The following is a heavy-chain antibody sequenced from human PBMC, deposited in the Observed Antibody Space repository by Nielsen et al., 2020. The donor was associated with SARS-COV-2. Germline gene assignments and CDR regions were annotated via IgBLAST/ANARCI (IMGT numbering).Heavy chain of an antibody. CDR1: GFTFSSYG. CDR2: IWYDGSNK. D-gene: IGHD5-18*01. Sequence: GESLKISCAASGFTFSSYGMHWVRQAPGKGLEWVAVIWYDGSNKYYADSVKGRFTISRDNSKSTLYLQMNSLSAEDTAIYYCAKSDGGYSYGYPDYWGQGTLVTVSS. J-gene: IGHJ4*02. V-gene: IGHV3-33*06. CDR3: AKSDGGYSYGYPDY.